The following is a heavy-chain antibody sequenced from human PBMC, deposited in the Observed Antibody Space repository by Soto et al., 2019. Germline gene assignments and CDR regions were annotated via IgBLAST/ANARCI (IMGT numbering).Heavy chain of an antibody. CDR3: ALGGRDGYAYGGGFDY. CDR1: GGTFSSYA. Sequence: QVQLVQSGAEVKKPGSSVKVSCKASGGTFSSYAISWVRQAPGQGLEWMGGIIPIFGSANYAQKFQGRVTITADESTSTAYMKLSSLRYEDTAVYYCALGGRDGYAYGGGFDYWGQGTLVTVSS. J-gene: IGHJ4*02. V-gene: IGHV1-69*01. CDR2: IIPIFGSA. D-gene: IGHD5-12*01.